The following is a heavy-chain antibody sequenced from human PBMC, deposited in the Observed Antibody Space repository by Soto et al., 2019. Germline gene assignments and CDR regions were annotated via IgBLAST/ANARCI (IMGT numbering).Heavy chain of an antibody. CDR2: IYYSGST. CDR1: GGSISSGGYY. CDR3: ARGITMVRGVTYYFDY. J-gene: IGHJ4*02. D-gene: IGHD3-10*01. Sequence: QVQLQESGPGLVKPSQTLSLTCTVSGGSISSGGYYWSWIRQHPGKGLEWIGYIYYSGSTYYNPYLKSRVTISVDTSKNQFSLKLSSVTAADTAVYYCARGITMVRGVTYYFDYWGQGTLVTVSS. V-gene: IGHV4-31*03.